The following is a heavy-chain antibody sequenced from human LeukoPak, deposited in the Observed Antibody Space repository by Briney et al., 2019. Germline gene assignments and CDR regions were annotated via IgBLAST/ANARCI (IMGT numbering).Heavy chain of an antibody. V-gene: IGHV3-30*02. CDR2: IRYDGSNK. D-gene: IGHD6-13*01. Sequence: GGSLRLSCAASGFTFNENGMHWVRQAPGKGLEWVAFIRYDGSNKYYADSVKGRFTISRDNSKNTLYLQMNSLRAEDTAVYYCAKKAAAGLLVDYWGQGTLVTVSS. CDR3: AKKAAAGLLVDY. CDR1: GFTFNENG. J-gene: IGHJ4*02.